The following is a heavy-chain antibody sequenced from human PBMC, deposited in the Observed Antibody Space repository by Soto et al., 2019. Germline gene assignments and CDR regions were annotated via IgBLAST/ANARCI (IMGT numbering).Heavy chain of an antibody. Sequence: PGESLKISCKGSGYSFTSYWIGWVRQMPGKGLEWKGIIYPGDSDTRYSPSFQGQVTISADKSISTAYLQWSSLKASDTAMYYCARLDYYDSSGYYYSAHFDYWGQGTLVTVSS. CDR1: GYSFTSYW. CDR3: ARLDYYDSSGYYYSAHFDY. CDR2: IYPGDSDT. V-gene: IGHV5-51*01. J-gene: IGHJ4*02. D-gene: IGHD3-22*01.